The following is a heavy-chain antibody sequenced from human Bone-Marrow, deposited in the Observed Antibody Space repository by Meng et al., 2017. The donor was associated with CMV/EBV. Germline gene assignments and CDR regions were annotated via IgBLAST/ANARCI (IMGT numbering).Heavy chain of an antibody. J-gene: IGHJ4*02. V-gene: IGHV3-21*01. CDR3: ARERPPDY. CDR2: ISSSSYI. Sequence: GESLKISCAASGFTFSSYSMNWVRQAPGKGLEWVSSISSSSYIYYADSVKGRFTISRDNAKNSLYLQMNSLRAEDTAVYYCARERPPDYWGQGTLVTVSS. CDR1: GFTFSSYS.